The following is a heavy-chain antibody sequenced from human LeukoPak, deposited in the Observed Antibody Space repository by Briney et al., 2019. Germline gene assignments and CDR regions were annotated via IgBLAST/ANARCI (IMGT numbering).Heavy chain of an antibody. CDR3: ARLLRGSLDY. V-gene: IGHV3-48*01. CDR1: GITFSSNS. J-gene: IGHJ4*02. Sequence: GGSLRLSCAASGITFSSNSMNWVRQAPGKGLEWVSYISSSSTTIHYADSVKGRFTVSRDNGKNSLYLQMNSLRAEDTAVYYCARLLRGSLDYWGQGSQVTVSS. D-gene: IGHD5/OR15-5a*01. CDR2: ISSSSTTI.